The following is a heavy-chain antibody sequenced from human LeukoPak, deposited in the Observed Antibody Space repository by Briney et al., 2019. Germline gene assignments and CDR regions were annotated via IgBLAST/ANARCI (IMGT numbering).Heavy chain of an antibody. CDR3: ARHQQTLPNYYYYYYMDV. V-gene: IGHV4-39*01. Sequence: PSETLSLTCTVSGGSISSSNYYWGWIRQPPGKGPEWIGSINYSGNTYYNPSLKSRVTISVDTSKTHFYLKLSSVTAADTAVYYCARHQQTLPNYYYYYYMDVWGKGTTVTISS. D-gene: IGHD1/OR15-1a*01. J-gene: IGHJ6*03. CDR2: INYSGNT. CDR1: GGSISSSNYY.